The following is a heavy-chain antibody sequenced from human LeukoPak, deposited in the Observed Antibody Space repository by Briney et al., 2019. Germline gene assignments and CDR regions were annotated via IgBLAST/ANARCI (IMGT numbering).Heavy chain of an antibody. CDR2: ISAYNGNT. D-gene: IGHD2-2*01. V-gene: IGHV1-18*01. Sequence: GASVKVSCKASGYTFTSYGVSWVRQAPGQGLEWMGWISAYNGNTNYAQKLQGRVTMTTDTSTSTAYMELRSLRSDDTAVYYCAREFSGSKVVPAALEGDYYYMDVWGKGTTVTVSS. J-gene: IGHJ6*03. CDR1: GYTFTSYG. CDR3: AREFSGSKVVPAALEGDYYYMDV.